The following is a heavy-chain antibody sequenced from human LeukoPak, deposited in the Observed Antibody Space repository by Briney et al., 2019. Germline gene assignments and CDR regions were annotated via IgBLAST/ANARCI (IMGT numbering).Heavy chain of an antibody. D-gene: IGHD3-22*01. J-gene: IGHJ4*02. Sequence: GGSLRLSCAASGFTFDDYGMSWVRQAPGKGLEWVSGINWNGGSTGYADSVKGRFTISRDNAKNSLYLQMNSLRAEDTALYYCARRGTYYYDSSGLPPDYWGQGTLVTVSS. CDR2: INWNGGST. CDR1: GFTFDDYG. V-gene: IGHV3-20*04. CDR3: ARRGTYYYDSSGLPPDY.